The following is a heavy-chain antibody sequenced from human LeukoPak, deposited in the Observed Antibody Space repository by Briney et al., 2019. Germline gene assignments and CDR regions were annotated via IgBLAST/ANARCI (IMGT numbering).Heavy chain of an antibody. Sequence: GGSLRLSCAASGFTFSSYRMTWVRQAPGKGLEWVSAISGSGGSTYYADSVKGRFTISRDNSKNTLYLQMNSLRAEDTAVYYCAKDVLGGGAVPAAQDYWGQGTLVTVSS. J-gene: IGHJ4*02. CDR1: GFTFSSYR. CDR2: ISGSGGST. CDR3: AKDVLGGGAVPAAQDY. D-gene: IGHD2-2*01. V-gene: IGHV3-23*01.